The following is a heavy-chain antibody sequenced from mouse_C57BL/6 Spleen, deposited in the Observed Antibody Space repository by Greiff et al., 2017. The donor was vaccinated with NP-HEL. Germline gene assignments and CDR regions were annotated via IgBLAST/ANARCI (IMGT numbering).Heavy chain of an antibody. D-gene: IGHD2-3*01. CDR1: GFTFSDYG. CDR3: ARWLLLYYAMDY. Sequence: EVQLQESGGGLVKPGGSLKLSCAASGFTFSDYGMHWVRQAPEKGLEWVAYISRGSSTIYYADTVKGRFTISRDNAKNTLFLQMTSLRSEDTAMYYCARWLLLYYAMDYWGQGTSVTVSS. CDR2: ISRGSSTI. V-gene: IGHV5-17*01. J-gene: IGHJ4*01.